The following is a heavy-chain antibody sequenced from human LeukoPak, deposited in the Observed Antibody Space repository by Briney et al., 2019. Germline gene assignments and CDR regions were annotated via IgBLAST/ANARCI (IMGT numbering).Heavy chain of an antibody. CDR1: GGSISSYY. V-gene: IGHV4-59*08. CDR3: ARRSYGTDYFDY. J-gene: IGHJ4*02. CDR2: IHYSGST. Sequence: SETLSLTCSVSGGSISSYYWSWIRQPPGKGLECLGYIHYSGSTNYNPSLKSRVTISVDTSKNQFSLKLSSVTAADTAVYYCARRSYGTDYFDYWGQGTLVTVSS. D-gene: IGHD5-18*01.